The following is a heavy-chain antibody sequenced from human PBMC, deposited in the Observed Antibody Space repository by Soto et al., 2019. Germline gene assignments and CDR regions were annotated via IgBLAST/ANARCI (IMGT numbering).Heavy chain of an antibody. Sequence: QVQLVQSGAEVKRPGSSVKVSCKASGDTFNFYSINWVRQAPGLGLEWMGRVNPILSMSNYAQRFQGRVTXTXDXXKSTAYMELSGLRSEDTAIYYCATSYGSGYRAFDFWGQGALVTVSS. J-gene: IGHJ4*02. V-gene: IGHV1-69*04. CDR2: VNPILSMS. CDR1: GDTFNFYS. CDR3: ATSYGSGYRAFDF. D-gene: IGHD3-10*01.